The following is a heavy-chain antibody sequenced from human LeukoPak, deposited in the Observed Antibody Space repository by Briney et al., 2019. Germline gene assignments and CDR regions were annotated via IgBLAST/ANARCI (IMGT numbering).Heavy chain of an antibody. V-gene: IGHV3-11*04. CDR3: ASSNSGYSSGWCYFDY. J-gene: IGHJ4*02. D-gene: IGHD6-19*01. CDR2: ISSSGSTI. CDR1: GFTFSDYY. Sequence: PGGSLRLSCAASGFTFSDYYMSWIRQAPGKGLEWVSYISSSGSTIYYADSVKGRFTISRDNSKNTLYLQMNSLRAEDTAVYYCASSNSGYSSGWCYFDYWGQGTLVTVSS.